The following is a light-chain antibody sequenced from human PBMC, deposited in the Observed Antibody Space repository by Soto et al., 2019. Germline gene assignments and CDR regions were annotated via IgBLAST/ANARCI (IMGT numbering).Light chain of an antibody. Sequence: DIVMTQSPDSLAVSLGERATINCKSSQSVLYSSNNKNYLTWYQQKPGQPPRLLIYWASTRESGVPDRFSGSGSGTDFTLTIISLQAEDVAVYYCHQYYSAPYTFGQGTKLEIK. CDR1: QSVLYSSNNKNY. V-gene: IGKV4-1*01. CDR2: WAS. J-gene: IGKJ2*01. CDR3: HQYYSAPYT.